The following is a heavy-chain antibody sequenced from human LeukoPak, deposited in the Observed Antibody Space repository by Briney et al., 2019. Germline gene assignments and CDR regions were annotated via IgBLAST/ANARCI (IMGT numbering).Heavy chain of an antibody. CDR2: IIPIFGTA. CDR1: GGTFSSYA. V-gene: IGHV1-69*13. D-gene: IGHD6-13*01. CDR3: ARRIAAGGTAIGY. Sequence: GASVKVSCKASGGTFSSYAISWVRQAPGQGLEWMGGIIPIFGTANYAQKFQGRVTITADESTSTAYMELSSLRSEDTAVYYCARRIAAGGTAIGYWGQGTLVTVSS. J-gene: IGHJ4*02.